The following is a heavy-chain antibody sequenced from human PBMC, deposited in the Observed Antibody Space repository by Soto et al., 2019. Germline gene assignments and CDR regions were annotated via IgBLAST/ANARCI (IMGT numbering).Heavy chain of an antibody. D-gene: IGHD5-12*01. CDR1: GGSISSYY. CDR3: ARINVDIVATTHFDY. CDR2: IYYSGST. V-gene: IGHV4-59*01. J-gene: IGHJ4*02. Sequence: PSETLSLTCTVSGGSISSYYWSWIRQPPGKGLEWIGYIYYSGSTNYNPSLKSRVTISVDTSKNQFSLKLSSVTAADTAVYYCARINVDIVATTHFDYWGQGTLVTSPQ.